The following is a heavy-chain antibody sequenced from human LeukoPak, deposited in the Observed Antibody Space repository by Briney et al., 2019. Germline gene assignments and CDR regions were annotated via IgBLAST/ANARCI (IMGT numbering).Heavy chain of an antibody. Sequence: GSLRLSCAASGFTFSSYSMNWVRQAPGKGLEWIGEINHSGSTNYNPSLKSRVTISVDTSKNQFSLKLSSVTAADTAVYYCARGRVQAHSFDYWGQGTLVTVSS. CDR1: GFTFSSYS. J-gene: IGHJ4*02. D-gene: IGHD1-1*01. CDR3: ARGRVQAHSFDY. V-gene: IGHV4-34*01. CDR2: INHSGST.